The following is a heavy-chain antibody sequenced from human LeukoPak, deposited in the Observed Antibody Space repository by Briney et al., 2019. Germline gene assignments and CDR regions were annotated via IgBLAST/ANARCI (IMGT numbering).Heavy chain of an antibody. CDR2: MNPNSGNT. V-gene: IGHV1-8*01. CDR3: ARDPALQYCSSTSRTSYGMDV. Sequence: ASVKVSCKASGYTFTSYDINWVRQATGQGLEWMGWMNPNSGNTGYAQKFQGRVTMTRNTSISTAYMELSSLRSEDTAVYYCARDPALQYCSSTSRTSYGMDVWGQGTTVTVSS. J-gene: IGHJ6*02. CDR1: GYTFTSYD. D-gene: IGHD2-2*01.